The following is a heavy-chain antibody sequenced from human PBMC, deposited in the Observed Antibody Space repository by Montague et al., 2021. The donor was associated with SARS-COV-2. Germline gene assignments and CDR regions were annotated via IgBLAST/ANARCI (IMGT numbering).Heavy chain of an antibody. Sequence: ETLSLTCTVSGGSISSSSYYWDWIRQPPGKGLEWIGSIYYSGSTYYNPSLKSRVTISVDTSKNQFSLKLSSVTAADTAVYYCASLPRITIFGVVIHFDYWGQGTLVTVSS. CDR3: ASLPRITIFGVVIHFDY. CDR2: IYYSGST. CDR1: GGSISSSSYY. D-gene: IGHD3-3*01. V-gene: IGHV4-39*01. J-gene: IGHJ4*02.